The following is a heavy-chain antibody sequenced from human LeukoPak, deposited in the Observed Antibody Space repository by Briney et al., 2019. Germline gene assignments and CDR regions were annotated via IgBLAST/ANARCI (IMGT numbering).Heavy chain of an antibody. CDR1: GAPFSGYY. Sequence: PSETLSLTCAVYGAPFSGYYWSWIRLSPGKGLEWIGDIFHSGTTYYNPSLKSRVTMSVDTSKNRFSLKLSSVTAADTAVYYCARHALLATHSNHFDYWGQGTLVTVSS. V-gene: IGHV4-34*12. D-gene: IGHD3-3*02. CDR3: ARHALLATHSNHFDY. CDR2: IFHSGTT. J-gene: IGHJ4*02.